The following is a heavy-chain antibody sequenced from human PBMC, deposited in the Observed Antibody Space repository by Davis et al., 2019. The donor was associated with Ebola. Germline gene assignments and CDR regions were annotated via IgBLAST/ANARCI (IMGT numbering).Heavy chain of an antibody. Sequence: GESLKISYTGSGYTFTSSWIAWVRQVPGKGLAWMGRIDPSDSYTNYSPSFQGHVTISADKSISTAYLQWSSLKASDTAMYYCTGMPYYYYGMDVWGQGTTVTVSS. CDR3: TGMPYYYYGMDV. D-gene: IGHD2-2*01. J-gene: IGHJ6*02. CDR1: GYTFTSSW. CDR2: IDPSDSYT. V-gene: IGHV5-10-1*01.